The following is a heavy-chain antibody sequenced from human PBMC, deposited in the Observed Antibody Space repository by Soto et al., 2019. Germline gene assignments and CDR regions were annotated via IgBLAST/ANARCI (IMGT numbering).Heavy chain of an antibody. J-gene: IGHJ6*02. Sequence: SETLSLTCAVSGGSISSSNWWSWVRQPPGKGLEWIGEIYHSGSTNYNPSPKSRVTISVDKSKNQFSLKLSSVTAADTAVYYCARFTGYSSGWFVYYGMDVWGQGTTVTVSS. V-gene: IGHV4-4*02. CDR2: IYHSGST. CDR3: ARFTGYSSGWFVYYGMDV. D-gene: IGHD6-19*01. CDR1: GGSISSSNW.